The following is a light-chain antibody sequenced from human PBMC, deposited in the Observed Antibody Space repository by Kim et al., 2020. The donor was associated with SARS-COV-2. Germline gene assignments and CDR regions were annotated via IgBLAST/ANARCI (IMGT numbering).Light chain of an antibody. Sequence: PPAKRAPLPGRARQSVPIWNLAWYQQTPGQAPRLLIYGASSRTTGIPDRFSGSGSGTDFTLTISRLGPEDFALYYCQQYGSSPLTIGGGTKVDIK. J-gene: IGKJ4*01. CDR3: QQYGSSPLT. V-gene: IGKV3-20*01. CDR2: GAS. CDR1: QSVPIWN.